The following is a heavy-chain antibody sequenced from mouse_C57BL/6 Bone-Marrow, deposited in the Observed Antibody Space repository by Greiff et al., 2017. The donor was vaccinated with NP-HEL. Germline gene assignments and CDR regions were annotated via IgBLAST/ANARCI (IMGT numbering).Heavy chain of an antibody. CDR2: IYPGAGDT. CDR3: ARLIYGYLRGFDY. Sequence: QVQLKESGPELVKPGASVKISCKASGYAFSSSWMNWVQQRPGKGLEWIGRIYPGAGDTNYNGKFKGKATLTADKSSSTAYMQLSSLTSEDSAVYFCARLIYGYLRGFDYWGQGTTLTVSS. V-gene: IGHV1-82*01. J-gene: IGHJ2*01. D-gene: IGHD2-2*01. CDR1: GYAFSSSW.